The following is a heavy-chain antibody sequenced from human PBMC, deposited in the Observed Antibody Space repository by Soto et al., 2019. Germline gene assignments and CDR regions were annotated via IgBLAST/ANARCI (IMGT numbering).Heavy chain of an antibody. J-gene: IGHJ4*02. Sequence: EVQLVGSGGGLVKPGGSLRLSCAASGFPFSSYNMNWVRQAPGKGLEWVSSISSTSTYIYYRDSVKGRFTISRDNAKNSLYLQMNSLRAEDTAVYYCARGETTGTPHFDYWGQGTLVTLSS. CDR2: ISSTSTYI. V-gene: IGHV3-21*01. CDR1: GFPFSSYN. CDR3: ARGETTGTPHFDY. D-gene: IGHD1-1*01.